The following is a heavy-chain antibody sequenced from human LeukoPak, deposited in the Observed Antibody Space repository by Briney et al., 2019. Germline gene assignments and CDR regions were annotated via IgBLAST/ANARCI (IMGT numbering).Heavy chain of an antibody. CDR1: GGSISSGGYY. J-gene: IGHJ5*02. CDR3: ARAIVAWFDP. CDR2: IYYSGST. Sequence: SETLSLTCTVSGGSISSGGYYWSWIRQHPGKGLEWIVYIYYSGSTYYNPSLKSRVTISVDTSKNQFSLKLSSVTAADTAVYYCARAIVAWFDPWGQGTLVTVSS. D-gene: IGHD5-12*01. V-gene: IGHV4-31*03.